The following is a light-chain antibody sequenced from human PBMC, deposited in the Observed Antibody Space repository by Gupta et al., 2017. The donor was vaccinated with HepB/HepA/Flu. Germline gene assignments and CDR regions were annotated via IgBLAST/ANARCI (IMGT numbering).Light chain of an antibody. J-gene: IGLJ2*01. CDR2: EVS. Sequence: QSALTQPPSVSGSPGQSVTISCTGTSSDVGSYNRVSWYQQSPGTAPKLMIYEVSNRPSGVPDRLSGSNSGNTASLTISGLQAEDEADYYCSSYTSSSNVVFGGGTKLTVL. CDR3: SSYTSSSNVV. CDR1: SSDVGSYNR. V-gene: IGLV2-18*02.